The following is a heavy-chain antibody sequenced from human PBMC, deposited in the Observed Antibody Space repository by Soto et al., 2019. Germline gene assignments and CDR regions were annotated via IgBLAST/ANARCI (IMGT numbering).Heavy chain of an antibody. CDR2: ISAYNGDT. J-gene: IGHJ1*01. V-gene: IGHV1-18*01. Sequence: QVQLVQSGAEVKKPGASVKVSCKASGYTFTTYGIIWVRQAPGQGLEWMGWISAYNGDTNYAQKFQGRVTMTTDTSTRTAYMEVSSLRSDDTAVYYCARDPLGHFQYWGQGTLVTVSS. D-gene: IGHD3-3*01. CDR1: GYTFTTYG. CDR3: ARDPLGHFQY.